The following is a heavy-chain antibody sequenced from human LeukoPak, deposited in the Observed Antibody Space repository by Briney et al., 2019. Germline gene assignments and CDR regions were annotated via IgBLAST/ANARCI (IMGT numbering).Heavy chain of an antibody. J-gene: IGHJ4*02. D-gene: IGHD3-22*01. V-gene: IGHV3-23*01. CDR3: AKDSMPYDSSGYSDY. CDR2: ISGSGGST. Sequence: GGSPRLSCAASGFTFSSYAMSWVRQAPGKGLEWVSAISGSGGSTYYADSVKGRFTISRDNSKNTLYLQMNSLRAEDTAVYYCAKDSMPYDSSGYSDYWGQGTLVTVSS. CDR1: GFTFSSYA.